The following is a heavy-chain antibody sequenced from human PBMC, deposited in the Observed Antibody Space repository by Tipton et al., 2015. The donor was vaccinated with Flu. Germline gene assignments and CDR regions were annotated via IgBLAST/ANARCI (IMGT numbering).Heavy chain of an antibody. CDR3: ARGTTWGSFEH. J-gene: IGHJ4*02. Sequence: TLSLTCTVSRYSLTIHYWNWIRQPAGKGLEWLGRIYGSGGTHYNPSLQGRITLSIDTARNQFSLILDSVTGADTAVYYCARGTTWGSFEHWGPGALVTVSS. D-gene: IGHD7-27*01. CDR1: RYSLTIHY. V-gene: IGHV4-4*07. CDR2: IYGSGGT.